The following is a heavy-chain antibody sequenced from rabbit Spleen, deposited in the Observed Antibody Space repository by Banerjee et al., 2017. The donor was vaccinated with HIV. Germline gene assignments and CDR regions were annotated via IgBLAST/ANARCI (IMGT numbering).Heavy chain of an antibody. CDR2: IETGSSDFT. CDR1: GVSFSGSSY. V-gene: IGHV1S40*01. D-gene: IGHD1-1*01. CDR3: ARDTSSSFSSYGMDL. J-gene: IGHJ6*01. Sequence: QSLEESGVDLVKPGASLTLTCTASGVSFSGSSYICWVRQAPGKGLEWIACIETGSSDFTYYASWAKGRFTISKTSSTTVTLQVTSLTAADTATYFCARDTSSSFSSYGMDLWGPGTLVTVS.